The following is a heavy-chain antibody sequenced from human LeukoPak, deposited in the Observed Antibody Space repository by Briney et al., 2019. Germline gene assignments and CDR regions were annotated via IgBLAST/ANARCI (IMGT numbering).Heavy chain of an antibody. Sequence: GGSLRLSCAASGFTFSSYEMNWVRQAPGKGLEWVSYISSSSSTIYYADSVKGRFTISRDNAKNSLYLQMNSLRAEDTAVYYCARDNDSRDPPHFDYWGQGTLVTVSS. V-gene: IGHV3-48*01. CDR3: ARDNDSRDPPHFDY. D-gene: IGHD3-16*01. CDR1: GFTFSSYE. CDR2: ISSSSSTI. J-gene: IGHJ4*02.